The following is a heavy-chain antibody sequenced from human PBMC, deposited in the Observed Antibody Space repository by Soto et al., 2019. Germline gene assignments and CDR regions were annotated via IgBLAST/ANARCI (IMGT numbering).Heavy chain of an antibody. V-gene: IGHV3-7*01. Sequence: GGSLRLSCAASGFTFSSYWMSWVRQAPGKGLEWVANIKQDGSEKYYVDSVKGRFTISRDNAKNSLYLQMNSLRAEDTAVYYCARARFLEWPYYYFDYWGQGTLVTGSS. J-gene: IGHJ4*02. D-gene: IGHD3-3*01. CDR1: GFTFSSYW. CDR2: IKQDGSEK. CDR3: ARARFLEWPYYYFDY.